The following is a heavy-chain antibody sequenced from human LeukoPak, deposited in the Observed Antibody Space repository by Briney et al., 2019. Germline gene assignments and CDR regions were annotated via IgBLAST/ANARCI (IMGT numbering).Heavy chain of an antibody. CDR1: GYTFTGYY. V-gene: IGHV1-2*02. CDR3: ARDNSVGDTAWWFDP. Sequence: ASVKVSCKASGYTFTGYYMHWVRQAPGQGLEWMGWINPNSGGTNYAQKFQGRVTMTRDTSISTAYMELSSLRSEDTAVYYCARDNSVGDTAWWFDPWGQGTLVTVSS. CDR2: INPNSGGT. J-gene: IGHJ5*02. D-gene: IGHD1-26*01.